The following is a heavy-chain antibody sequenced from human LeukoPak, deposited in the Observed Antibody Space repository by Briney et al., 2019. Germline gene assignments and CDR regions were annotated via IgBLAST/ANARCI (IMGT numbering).Heavy chain of an antibody. CDR3: ATLTVTSGDLDY. J-gene: IGHJ4*02. Sequence: PGGSLRLSCAASGFTFSTSWMHWVRQVPGKGLVWVSRIKTDGSITNYADSVKGRFTISRDNAKNTLYLQMNSLRAEDTAVYYCATLTVTSGDLDYWGQGTLVTVSS. D-gene: IGHD4-11*01. V-gene: IGHV3-74*01. CDR1: GFTFSTSW. CDR2: IKTDGSIT.